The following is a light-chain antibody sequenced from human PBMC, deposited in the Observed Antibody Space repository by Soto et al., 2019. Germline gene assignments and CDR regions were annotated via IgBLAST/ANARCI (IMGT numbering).Light chain of an antibody. CDR1: SSDVGKYSY. V-gene: IGLV2-14*01. CDR2: EVS. Sequence: QSALTQPASVSGSPGQSIAISCTGTSSDVGKYSYVSWFQQYPGNAPKLMNYEVSNRPSGVSNRFSGSKSGNTASLTISGLQGEDEADYYCSSFTTSSTWVFGGGTQLTVL. CDR3: SSFTTSSTWV. J-gene: IGLJ3*02.